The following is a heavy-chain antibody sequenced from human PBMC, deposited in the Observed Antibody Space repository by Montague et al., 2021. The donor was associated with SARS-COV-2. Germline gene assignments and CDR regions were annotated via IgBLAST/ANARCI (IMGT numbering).Heavy chain of an antibody. CDR2: INHIGTT. CDR3: VRGVLTVLLQVIVMGGAANCFGP. Sequence: SETLSLTCAVYGGSFSDYYWSWIRQSPGKGLEWIGEINHIGTTNYNPSLKSRVSISKDTSKNQSSLRLNSVTAADTAVYYCVRGVLTVLLQVIVMGGAANCFGPWGQGTLVTVSS. V-gene: IGHV4-34*01. D-gene: IGHD3-16*02. CDR1: GGSFSDYY. J-gene: IGHJ5*02.